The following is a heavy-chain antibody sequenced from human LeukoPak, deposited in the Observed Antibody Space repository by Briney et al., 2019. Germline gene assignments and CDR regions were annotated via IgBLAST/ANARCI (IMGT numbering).Heavy chain of an antibody. CDR3: ARIYGSSSGFDY. J-gene: IGHJ4*02. D-gene: IGHD6-6*01. Sequence: SETLSLTCAVSGYSISSGYYWGWSRQPPGKGLEWIGSMYHSGNTFYNPSLKSRVTLSVDTSKNQFSLKLSSVAAADTAIYYCARIYGSSSGFDYWGQGTLVTVSS. CDR2: MYHSGNT. V-gene: IGHV4-38-2*01. CDR1: GYSISSGYY.